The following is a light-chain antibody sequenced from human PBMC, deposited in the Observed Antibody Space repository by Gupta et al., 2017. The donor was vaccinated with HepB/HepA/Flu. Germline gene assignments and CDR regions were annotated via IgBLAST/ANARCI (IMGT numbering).Light chain of an antibody. CDR3: QQYGSSPFT. Sequence: EIVLTQPPGPLSLSSGERATLTCRASQSVSSSYLAWYQQKPGQAPRLLIYGASSRATGIPDRFSGSGSGTDFTLTISRLEPEDFAVYYCQQYGSSPFTFGPGTKVDIK. CDR2: GAS. J-gene: IGKJ3*01. V-gene: IGKV3-20*01. CDR1: QSVSSSY.